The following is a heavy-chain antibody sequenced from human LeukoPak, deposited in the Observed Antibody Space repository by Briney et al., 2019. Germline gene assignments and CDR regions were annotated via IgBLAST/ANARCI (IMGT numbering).Heavy chain of an antibody. D-gene: IGHD3-22*01. J-gene: IGHJ1*01. CDR1: GGSISSGDYY. CDR2: IYYSGST. Sequence: SQTLSLTCTVSGGSISSGDYYWSWIRQPPGKGLEWIGYIYYSGSTYYNPSLKSRVTISVDTSKNQFSLKLSSVTAADTAVYYCARDRRYYDSSGYYSAEYFQHWGQGTLVTVSS. CDR3: ARDRRYYDSSGYYSAEYFQH. V-gene: IGHV4-30-4*08.